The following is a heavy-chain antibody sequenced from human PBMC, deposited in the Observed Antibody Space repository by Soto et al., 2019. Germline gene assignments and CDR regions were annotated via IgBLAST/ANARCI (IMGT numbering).Heavy chain of an antibody. CDR3: ARGAYYAPASYYKFYHMDV. CDR1: GFTFSYYW. CDR2: INSDGSST. J-gene: IGHJ6*03. V-gene: IGHV3-74*01. Sequence: GGSLRLSCAASGFTFSYYWMHWVRQAPGKGLVWVSRINSDGSSTTYADSVKGRFTISRDNAKNTLFLQMNSLRAEDTAVYYCARGAYYAPASYYKFYHMDVWGKGTTVTVSS. D-gene: IGHD3-10*01.